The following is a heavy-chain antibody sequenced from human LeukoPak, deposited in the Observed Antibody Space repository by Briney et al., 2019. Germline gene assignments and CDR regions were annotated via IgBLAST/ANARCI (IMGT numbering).Heavy chain of an antibody. CDR3: ASYSGSYLAY. CDR1: GGSVSSGSYY. V-gene: IGHV4-61*01. Sequence: PSETLSLTCTVSGGSVSSGSYYWSRIRQPPGKGLEWIGYIYYSGSTNYNPSLKSRVTISVDTSKNQFSLKLSSVTAADTAVYYCASYSGSYLAYWGQGTLVTVSS. D-gene: IGHD1-26*01. CDR2: IYYSGST. J-gene: IGHJ4*02.